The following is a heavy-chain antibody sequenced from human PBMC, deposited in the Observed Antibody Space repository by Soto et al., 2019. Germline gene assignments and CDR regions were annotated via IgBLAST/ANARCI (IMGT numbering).Heavy chain of an antibody. Sequence: QLQLRESGSGLVKPSETLSLTCTVSGGSISSGGYYWSWILQSPEKGLEWLGCIYPTGTTYYHPSLKSRVTISVDTSRNQFSLNLTSVTAADTAVYFCARAPPGPSPRWVLWGQGTTVTVSS. D-gene: IGHD3-10*01. V-gene: IGHV4-30-2*06. J-gene: IGHJ6*02. CDR3: ARAPPGPSPRWVL. CDR2: IYPTGTT. CDR1: GGSISSGGYY.